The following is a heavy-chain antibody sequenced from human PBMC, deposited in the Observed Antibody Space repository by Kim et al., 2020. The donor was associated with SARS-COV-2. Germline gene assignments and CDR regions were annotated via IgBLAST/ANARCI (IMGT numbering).Heavy chain of an antibody. CDR3: ARDRRYSLDY. CDR2: IKEDGSEK. CDR1: RFSFTTNW. D-gene: IGHD2-15*01. V-gene: IGHV3-7*01. Sequence: GGSLRLSCVVSRFSFTTNWMSWVRQAPGKVLEWVAKIKEDGSEKYYADSVEGRFTISRDNAKNSLYLQMNSLSAEDTAVYYCARDRRYSLDYWGQGTLVTVSS. J-gene: IGHJ4*02.